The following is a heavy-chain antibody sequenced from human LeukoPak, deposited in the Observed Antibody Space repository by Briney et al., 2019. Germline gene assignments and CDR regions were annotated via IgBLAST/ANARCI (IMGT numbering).Heavy chain of an antibody. J-gene: IGHJ2*01. CDR1: GGSISNYY. CDR3: AREGRYWYFDL. Sequence: PSETLSLTCTVSGGSISNYYWSWIRQPPGKGLEWIGYIYYSGSTNYNPSLKSRVTISVDTSKNQFSLKLSSVTAADTAVYYCAREGRYWYFDLWGRGTLVTVSS. V-gene: IGHV4-59*01. CDR2: IYYSGST.